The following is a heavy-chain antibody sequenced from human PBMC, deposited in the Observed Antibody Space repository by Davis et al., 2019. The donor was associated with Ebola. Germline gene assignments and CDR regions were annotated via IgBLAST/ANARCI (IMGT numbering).Heavy chain of an antibody. D-gene: IGHD3-3*01. CDR3: AKSGLSFGVVKYHYGMDV. Sequence: GGSLRLSCAASGFTFNSYCMNWVRQAPGKGLEWVSSISSSSSYIYYADSVKGRFTISRDNAKNSLYLQMNSLRAEDTAVYYCAKSGLSFGVVKYHYGMDVWGKGTTVTVSS. CDR2: ISSSSSYI. V-gene: IGHV3-21*04. CDR1: GFTFNSYC. J-gene: IGHJ6*04.